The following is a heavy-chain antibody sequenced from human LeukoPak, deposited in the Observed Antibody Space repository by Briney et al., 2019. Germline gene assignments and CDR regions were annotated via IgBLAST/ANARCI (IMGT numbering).Heavy chain of an antibody. J-gene: IGHJ6*02. CDR3: ANGYDFWSGHPPSQYGMDV. D-gene: IGHD3-3*01. CDR2: ISYDGSNA. V-gene: IGHV3-30*14. CDR1: GIIFSGYA. Sequence: PGGSLRLSCAASGIIFSGYAMHWVRQPPGGGLEWVAIISYDGSNAYYADSARGRFTISRDNSKDTLYLQMDSLTIEDTAIYYCANGYDFWSGHPPSQYGMDVWGQGTTVTVSS.